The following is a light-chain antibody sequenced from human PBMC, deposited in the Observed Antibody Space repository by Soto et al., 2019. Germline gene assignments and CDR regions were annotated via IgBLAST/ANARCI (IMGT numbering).Light chain of an antibody. CDR3: QQYGSSPLT. CDR1: QSVSSSY. Sequence: EIVLTQSPGTLSVSPGERATLSCRASQSVSSSYLAWYQQKPGQAPRLLIYGASTRATGIPDRFSGSGSGTDFTLTISSLQPEDFAVYYCQQYGSSPLTFGRGTKVDIK. CDR2: GAS. V-gene: IGKV3-20*01. J-gene: IGKJ4*01.